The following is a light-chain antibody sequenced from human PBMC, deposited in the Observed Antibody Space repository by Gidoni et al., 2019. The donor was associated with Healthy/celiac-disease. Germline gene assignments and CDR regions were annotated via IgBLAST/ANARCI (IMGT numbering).Light chain of an antibody. CDR2: AAS. Sequence: DIQMTQSPSSLSASVGDRVTITCRASQSNSIFLNWYQQKPGKAPKLLIYAASSLQSGVPSRFSGSGSGTDFTLTISSLQPEDFATYYCQQSYSTPITFGPGTKVDIK. CDR1: QSNSIF. CDR3: QQSYSTPIT. V-gene: IGKV1-39*01. J-gene: IGKJ3*01.